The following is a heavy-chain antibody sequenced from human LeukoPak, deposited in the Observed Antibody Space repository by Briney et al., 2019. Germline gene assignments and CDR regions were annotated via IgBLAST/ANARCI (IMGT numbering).Heavy chain of an antibody. CDR1: GFSLSTNGVG. CDR3: AHSRASAWPTPYNYFDP. V-gene: IGHV2-5*01. D-gene: IGHD6-19*01. J-gene: IGHJ5*02. Sequence: ESGPTLVKPTQTLTLTCTFSGFSLSTNGVGVGWIRQPPGKALEWLALLYWNDYKYYSPSLRSRLSITRDTSKNQVVLTLTNMDPVDTATYFCAHSRASAWPTPYNYFDPWGQGTLVTVSS. CDR2: LYWNDYK.